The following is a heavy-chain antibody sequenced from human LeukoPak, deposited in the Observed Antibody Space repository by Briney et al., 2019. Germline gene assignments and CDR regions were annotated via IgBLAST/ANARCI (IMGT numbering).Heavy chain of an antibody. CDR1: GYTFTSYG. CDR3: ARTPRGTMVRGAFNWLDP. J-gene: IGHJ5*02. Sequence: ASVKVSCKASGYTFTSYGISWVRQAPGQGLEWMGWISAYNGNTNYAQKLQGRVTMTTDTSTSTAYMELRSLRSDDTAVYYCARTPRGTMVRGAFNWLDPWGQGTLVTVSS. V-gene: IGHV1-18*01. D-gene: IGHD3-10*01. CDR2: ISAYNGNT.